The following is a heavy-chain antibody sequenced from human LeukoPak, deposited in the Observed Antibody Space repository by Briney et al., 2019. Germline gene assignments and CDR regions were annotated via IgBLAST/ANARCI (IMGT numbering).Heavy chain of an antibody. D-gene: IGHD5-12*01. Sequence: KSSETLSLTCTVSGYSISSGYYWGWIRQPPGKGLEWIGSIYHSGITYYNPSLKSRVTISVDTSKNQFSLKLSSVTAADTAVYYCARDGYSGNDGLWGQGTLVTVSS. J-gene: IGHJ4*02. CDR2: IYHSGIT. V-gene: IGHV4-38-2*02. CDR3: ARDGYSGNDGL. CDR1: GYSISSGYY.